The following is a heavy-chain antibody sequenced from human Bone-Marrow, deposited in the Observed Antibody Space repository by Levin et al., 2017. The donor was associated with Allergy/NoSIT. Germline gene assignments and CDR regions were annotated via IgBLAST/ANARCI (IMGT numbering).Heavy chain of an antibody. J-gene: IGHJ4*02. Sequence: PSETLSLTCAVSGGSISSSNWWSWVRQPPGKGLEWIGEIYHSGSTNYNPSLKSRVTISVDKSKNQFSLKLSSVTAADTAVYYCARERYCSGGSCNSHKYYFDYWGQGTLVTVSS. V-gene: IGHV4-4*02. CDR3: ARERYCSGGSCNSHKYYFDY. CDR2: IYHSGST. CDR1: GGSISSSNW. D-gene: IGHD2-15*01.